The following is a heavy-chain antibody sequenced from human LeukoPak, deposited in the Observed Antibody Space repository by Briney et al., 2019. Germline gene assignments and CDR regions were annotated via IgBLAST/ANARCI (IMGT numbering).Heavy chain of an antibody. CDR1: GGSISSYY. CDR2: IYYSGST. D-gene: IGHD6-6*01. Sequence: PSETLSLTCTVSGGSISSYYWSWIRQPPGKGLEWIGYIYYSGSTNYNPSLKSRVTISVDTSKNQFSLKLSSVTAADTAVYYCAGLPKYSSHDDYWGQGTLVTVSS. J-gene: IGHJ4*02. CDR3: AGLPKYSSHDDY. V-gene: IGHV4-59*08.